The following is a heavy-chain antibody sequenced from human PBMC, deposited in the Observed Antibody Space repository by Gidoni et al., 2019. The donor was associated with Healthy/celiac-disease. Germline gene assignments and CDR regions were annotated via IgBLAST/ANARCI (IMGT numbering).Heavy chain of an antibody. V-gene: IGHV1-69*01. CDR2: IIPFCRTA. Sequence: QGQLVGSGAGVRNRGSTVKVSCKASGGTFSSYAISWVRQAPGQGREWMGGIIPFCRTAHYAHKSPGSGTSTADASTRTSYIQLSSLRSEDTAGYYCPRDGGDYDDSSGPPFDYWGQGTLVTVSS. D-gene: IGHD3-22*01. CDR3: PRDGGDYDDSSGPPFDY. CDR1: GGTFSSYA. J-gene: IGHJ4*02.